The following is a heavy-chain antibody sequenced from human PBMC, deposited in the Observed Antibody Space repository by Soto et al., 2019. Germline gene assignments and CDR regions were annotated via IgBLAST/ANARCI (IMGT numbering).Heavy chain of an antibody. CDR3: VVDTAMDYNWFDP. Sequence: ASVKVSCKASGYTFTSYAMHWVRQAPGQRLEWMGWINAGNGNTKYSQKFQGRVTITRDTSASTAYMELSSLRSEDTAVYYCVVDTAMDYNWFDPWGQGTLVTVSS. CDR2: INAGNGNT. V-gene: IGHV1-3*01. CDR1: GYTFTSYA. D-gene: IGHD5-18*01. J-gene: IGHJ5*02.